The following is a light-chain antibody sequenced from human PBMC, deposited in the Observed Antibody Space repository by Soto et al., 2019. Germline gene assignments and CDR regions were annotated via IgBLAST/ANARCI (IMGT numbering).Light chain of an antibody. Sequence: EIVMTQSPATLSVSPGERATLSCRASQSVSSSLAWYQQNPGQPPRLFIYATSTRATGIPARFSGSGSGTEFTLTISGLQSEDFAVYYCQQYVNWPYTFGQGTKLEIK. CDR1: QSVSSS. V-gene: IGKV3-15*01. CDR3: QQYVNWPYT. J-gene: IGKJ2*01. CDR2: ATS.